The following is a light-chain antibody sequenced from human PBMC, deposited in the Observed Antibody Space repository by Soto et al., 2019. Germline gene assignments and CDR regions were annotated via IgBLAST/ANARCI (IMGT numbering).Light chain of an antibody. CDR2: DAS. V-gene: IGKV1-33*01. CDR1: QDISNY. J-gene: IGKJ3*01. Sequence: DIQMNQSPSSLSASVGDRVTITCQASQDISNYLNWYQQKPGKAPELLIYDASNLETGVPSRFSGSGSGTDFTFTISSLQPEDCATEYCQQYDDVAPTFGPGTKVDF. CDR3: QQYDDVAPT.